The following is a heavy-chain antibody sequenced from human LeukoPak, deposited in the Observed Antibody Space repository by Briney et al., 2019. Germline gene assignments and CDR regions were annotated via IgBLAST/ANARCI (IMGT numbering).Heavy chain of an antibody. CDR2: ISTYNGNT. Sequence: ASVKASCKASNYTFTSYGIGWVRQAPGQGLEWMGWISTYNGNTNYAQKLQGRVTMSTDTSTSTAYLELRSLKSDDTAVYYCAREYNWNYDYWGQGTLVTVSS. D-gene: IGHD1-7*01. CDR1: NYTFTSYG. J-gene: IGHJ4*02. CDR3: AREYNWNYDY. V-gene: IGHV1-18*01.